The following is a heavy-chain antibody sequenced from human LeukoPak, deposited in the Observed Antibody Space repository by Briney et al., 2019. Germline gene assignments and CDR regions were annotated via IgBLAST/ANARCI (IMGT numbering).Heavy chain of an antibody. CDR1: GGSISSYY. V-gene: IGHV4-34*01. Sequence: SETLSLTCTVSGGSISSYYWSWIRQPPGKGLEWIGEINHSGSTNYNPSLKSRVTISVDTSKNQFSLKLSSVTAADTAVYYCARVTRRDTAMDNTGESDYWGQGTLVTVSS. D-gene: IGHD5-18*01. J-gene: IGHJ4*02. CDR3: ARVTRRDTAMDNTGESDY. CDR2: INHSGST.